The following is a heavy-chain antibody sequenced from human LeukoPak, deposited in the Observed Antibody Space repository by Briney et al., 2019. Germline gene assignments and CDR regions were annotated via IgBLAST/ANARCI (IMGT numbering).Heavy chain of an antibody. V-gene: IGHV1-3*03. CDR3: ARGGRFWSGYHTATYYFDY. Sequence: ASVKVSCKASGYTFTSYAMHWVRQAPGQRLEWMGWINAGNGNTKYSQEFQGRVTITRDTSASTAYMELSSLRSEDMAVYYCARGGRFWSGYHTATYYFDYWGQGTLVTASS. CDR2: INAGNGNT. J-gene: IGHJ4*02. CDR1: GYTFTSYA. D-gene: IGHD3-3*01.